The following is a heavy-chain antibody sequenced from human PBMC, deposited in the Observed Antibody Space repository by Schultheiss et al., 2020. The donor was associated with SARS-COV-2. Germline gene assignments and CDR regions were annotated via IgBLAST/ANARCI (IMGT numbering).Heavy chain of an antibody. V-gene: IGHV1-18*01. CDR1: GGTFSSYA. J-gene: IGHJ5*02. Sequence: ASVKVSCKASGGTFSSYAISWVRQAPGQGLEWMGWISAYNGNTNYAQKLQGRVTMTTDTSTSTAYMELRSLRSDDTAVYYCARSSGWLDWFDPWGQGTLVTVSS. CDR3: ARSSGWLDWFDP. CDR2: ISAYNGNT. D-gene: IGHD6-19*01.